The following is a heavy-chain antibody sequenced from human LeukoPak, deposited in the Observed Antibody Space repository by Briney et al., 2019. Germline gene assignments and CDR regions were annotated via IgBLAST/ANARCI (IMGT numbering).Heavy chain of an antibody. V-gene: IGHV3-23*01. CDR2: ISGSAGGT. CDR3: AKRGIVIRGLLIIGFHKEAYYFDS. J-gene: IGHJ4*02. D-gene: IGHD3-10*01. CDR1: GITLSNYA. Sequence: GGSLRLSRVVSGITLSNYAMSWVRQAPGKGLEWVSGISGSAGGTNYADSVKGRFTISRDNSMNTMYLQMNSLRAEDTAVYFCAKRGIVIRGLLIIGFHKEAYYFDSWGQGILVTVSS.